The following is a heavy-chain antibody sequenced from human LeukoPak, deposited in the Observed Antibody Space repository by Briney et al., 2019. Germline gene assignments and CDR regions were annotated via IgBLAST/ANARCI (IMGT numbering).Heavy chain of an antibody. CDR1: GFTFSSYS. CDR3: ARAGAGYCSTTSCYYFDY. J-gene: IGHJ4*02. D-gene: IGHD2-2*03. CDR2: IGRSSSTI. Sequence: PGGSLRLSCVASGFTFSSYSMNWVRQAPGKGLEWVSYIGRSSSTIYYAGSVKGRFTISRDNGKNSLYLQINSLRAEDTAVYYCARAGAGYCSTTSCYYFDYWGQGTLVTVSS. V-gene: IGHV3-48*01.